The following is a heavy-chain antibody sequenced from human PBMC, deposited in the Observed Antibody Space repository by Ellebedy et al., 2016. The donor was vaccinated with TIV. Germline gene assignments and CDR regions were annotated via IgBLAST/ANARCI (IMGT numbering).Heavy chain of an antibody. CDR1: KYNFASYW. CDR2: IYPGDSDT. CDR3: ARRAYYYDSSVLAFDI. D-gene: IGHD3-22*01. Sequence: KVSCXGSKYNFASYWVAWVRQMPGKGLEWMGSIYPGDSDTQYSPSFQGQVTISADKSISTAYLQWSSLKASDTAMYYCARRAYYYDSSVLAFDIWGQGTMVTVSS. V-gene: IGHV5-51*01. J-gene: IGHJ3*02.